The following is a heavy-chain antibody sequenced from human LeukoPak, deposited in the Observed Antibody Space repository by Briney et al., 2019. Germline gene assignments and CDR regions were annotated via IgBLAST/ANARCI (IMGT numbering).Heavy chain of an antibody. D-gene: IGHD6-13*01. CDR3: ATARSLDY. CDR2: ISSSSSYI. CDR1: GFTFSSHS. Sequence: PGGSLRLSCAASGFTFSSHSMNWVRQAPGKGLEWVSAISSSSSYIYYADSVKGRFTISRDNSKNTLYLQMNSLRAEDTAVYYCATARSLDYWGQGTLVTVSS. V-gene: IGHV3-21*04. J-gene: IGHJ4*02.